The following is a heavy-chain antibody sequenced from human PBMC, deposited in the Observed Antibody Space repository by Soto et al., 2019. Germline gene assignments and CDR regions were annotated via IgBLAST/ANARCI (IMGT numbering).Heavy chain of an antibody. Sequence: QVQLVESGGGVVQPGRSLRLSCAASGFTFSSYGMHWVRQAPGKGLEWVALIWYDGSKKYYADSVKGRFTISRDNSKNTLFLQMNSLRAEDTAVYYCARGLWSFDYWGQGTLVTVSS. J-gene: IGHJ4*02. CDR1: GFTFSSYG. V-gene: IGHV3-33*01. D-gene: IGHD5-18*01. CDR2: IWYDGSKK. CDR3: ARGLWSFDY.